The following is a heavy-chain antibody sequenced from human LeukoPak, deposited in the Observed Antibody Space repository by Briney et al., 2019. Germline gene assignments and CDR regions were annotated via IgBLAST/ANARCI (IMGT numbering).Heavy chain of an antibody. D-gene: IGHD1-1*01. CDR2: ISSSSSYI. CDR3: ARDETGTTARCDY. V-gene: IGHV3-21*01. J-gene: IGHJ4*02. Sequence: PGGSLRLSCAASGFTFSSYSMNWVRQAPGKGLEWVSSISSSSSYIYYADSVKGRFTISRDNAKNSLYLQMNSLRAEDTAVYYCARDETGTTARCDYWGQGTLVTVSS. CDR1: GFTFSSYS.